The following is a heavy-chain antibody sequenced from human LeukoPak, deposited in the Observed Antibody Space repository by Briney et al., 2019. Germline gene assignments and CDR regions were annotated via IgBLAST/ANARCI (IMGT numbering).Heavy chain of an antibody. Sequence: SGGSLRLSCAASGFTVSSNYMSWVRQAPGKGLEWVANIKQDGSEKYYVDSVKGRFTISRDNAKNSLYLQMNSLRAEDTAVYYCARRINDFDYWGQGTLVTVSS. CDR1: GFTVSSNY. CDR3: ARRINDFDY. CDR2: IKQDGSEK. J-gene: IGHJ4*02. V-gene: IGHV3-7*01.